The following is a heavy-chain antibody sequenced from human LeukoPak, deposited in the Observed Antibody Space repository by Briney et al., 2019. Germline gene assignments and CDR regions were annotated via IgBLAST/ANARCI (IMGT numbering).Heavy chain of an antibody. J-gene: IGHJ5*02. D-gene: IGHD6-19*01. CDR3: AREVYRIGVGGFDP. V-gene: IGHV3-20*04. Sequence: GGSLRLSCAASGFSFDDYDMAWLRQAPGKGLEWVSDIDWKGRPTSYADSVKGRFTISRDNAQKSLYLQMDSLRAEDTALYYCAREVYRIGVGGFDPWGQGTLVTVSS. CDR1: GFSFDDYD. CDR2: IDWKGRPT.